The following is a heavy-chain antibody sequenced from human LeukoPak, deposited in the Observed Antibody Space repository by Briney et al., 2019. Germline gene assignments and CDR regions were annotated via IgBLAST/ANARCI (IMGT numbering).Heavy chain of an antibody. CDR3: ASQAIAVAGDASDI. V-gene: IGHV5-51*01. D-gene: IGHD6-19*01. J-gene: IGHJ3*02. CDR1: GYTFTSYW. Sequence: GESLKIPCKGSGYTFTSYWIGWVRQMPGKGLEWMGIIYAGDSDTRYSPSFQGQVTISADKSISTAYLQWSSLKASDTAMYYCASQAIAVAGDASDIWGQGTMVTVSS. CDR2: IYAGDSDT.